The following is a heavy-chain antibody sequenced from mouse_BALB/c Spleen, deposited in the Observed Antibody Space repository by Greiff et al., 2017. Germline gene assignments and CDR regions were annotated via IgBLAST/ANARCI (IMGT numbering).Heavy chain of an antibody. D-gene: IGHD2-10*02. CDR2: IYPGNSDT. J-gene: IGHJ4*01. CDR3: TRGGYANYAMDY. V-gene: IGHV1-5*01. Sequence: VQLKQPGAELVKPGASVKLSCKASGYTFTSYWMHWVKQRPGQGLEWIGAIYPGNSDTSYNQKFKGKAKLTAVTSTSTAYMELSSLTNEDSAVYYCTRGGYANYAMDYWGQGTSVTVSS. CDR1: GYTFTSYW.